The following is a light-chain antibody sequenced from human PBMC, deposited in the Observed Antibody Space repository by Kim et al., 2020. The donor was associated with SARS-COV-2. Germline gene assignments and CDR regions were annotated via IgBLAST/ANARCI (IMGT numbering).Light chain of an antibody. CDR3: QSYDSSLSGWV. J-gene: IGLJ3*02. CDR1: SSNIGAGHD. Sequence: RVTSACTRSSSNIGAGHDVHWYQQLPGTAPKLLIYGNTNRPSGVPDRFSGSKSGTSASLAITGLQAEDEADYYCQSYDSSLSGWVFGGGTQLTVL. CDR2: GNT. V-gene: IGLV1-40*01.